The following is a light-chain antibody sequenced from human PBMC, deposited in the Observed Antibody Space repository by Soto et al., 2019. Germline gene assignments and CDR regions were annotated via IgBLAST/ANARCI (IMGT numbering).Light chain of an antibody. CDR2: EVS. CDR1: SSDVGSHNL. V-gene: IGLV2-23*02. CDR3: CSYAGGYTYL. Sequence: SVLTHPAYWYGSPGQSITLSCPGTSSDVGSHNLVSWYQQHPGKAPKLKIFEVSKRPSGVPDRFSGSKSGNTASLTISGLQAEDEADYFCCSYAGGYTYLFGTGTKVTVL. J-gene: IGLJ1*01.